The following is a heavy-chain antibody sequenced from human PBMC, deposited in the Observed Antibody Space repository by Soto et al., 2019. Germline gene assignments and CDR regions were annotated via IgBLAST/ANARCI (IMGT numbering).Heavy chain of an antibody. V-gene: IGHV4-34*01. CDR3: ARGRTTGATFSSYYYMDV. D-gene: IGHD1-1*01. J-gene: IGHJ6*03. Sequence: SETLSLTCAVYGGSFSGYYWSWIRQPPGKGLEWIGEINHSGRTNYNPSLKSRVPISVDTSKNQFSLNLSSVTAADTAVYYCARGRTTGATFSSYYYMDVWGKGTTVTVSS. CDR2: INHSGRT. CDR1: GGSFSGYY.